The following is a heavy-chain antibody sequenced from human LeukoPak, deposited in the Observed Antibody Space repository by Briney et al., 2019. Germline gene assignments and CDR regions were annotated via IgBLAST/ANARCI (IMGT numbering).Heavy chain of an antibody. CDR3: ARDLDYSTGFDY. Sequence: GGSLRLSCATSGFTFSSSTFGSYTMNWVRQAPGKGLEWVSSISSTGTYIYYTDSVKGRFTISRDIANSLLYMQMNSLRADDTAVYYCARDLDYSTGFDYWGQGTLVTVSS. J-gene: IGHJ4*02. D-gene: IGHD4-11*01. V-gene: IGHV3-21*01. CDR1: GFTFSSSTFGSYT. CDR2: ISSTGTYI.